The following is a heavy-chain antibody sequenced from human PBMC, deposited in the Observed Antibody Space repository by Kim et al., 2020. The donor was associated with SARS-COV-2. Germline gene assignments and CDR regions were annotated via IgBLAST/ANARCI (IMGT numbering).Heavy chain of an antibody. V-gene: IGHV3-23*01. CDR2: ISSGGYNT. D-gene: IGHD6-19*01. Sequence: GGSLRLSCAASGFTFSSYGMSWVRQASGKGLEWVSSISSGGYNTYYADSVKGRFTISRDNSENTLYLQMNSLRGEDTAVYYCAKGVAVAGLEPNWYFDVWGRGTLVTVS. J-gene: IGHJ2*01. CDR1: GFTFSSYG. CDR3: AKGVAVAGLEPNWYFDV.